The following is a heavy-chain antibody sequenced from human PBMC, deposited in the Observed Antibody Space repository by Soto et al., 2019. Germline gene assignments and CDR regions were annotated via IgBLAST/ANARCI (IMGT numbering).Heavy chain of an antibody. D-gene: IGHD3-22*01. CDR2: IHYSGNT. Sequence: SETLSLTCAVSGGAISRSDYYLGWIRQPPGKGLEWIGSIHYSGNTHYNPSLESRVTISVDTSKNQVSLNLISVTATDTAVYFCARLGYDSSASYDDIDYWGQGRKVTVSS. CDR1: GGAISRSDYY. J-gene: IGHJ4*02. V-gene: IGHV4-39*01. CDR3: ARLGYDSSASYDDIDY.